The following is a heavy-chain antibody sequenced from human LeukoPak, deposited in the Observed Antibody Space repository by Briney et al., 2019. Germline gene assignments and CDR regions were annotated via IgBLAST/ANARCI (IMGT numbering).Heavy chain of an antibody. CDR2: INPSGDGT. CDR3: AREPPATGYYDY. D-gene: IGHD3-9*01. V-gene: IGHV1-46*01. J-gene: IGHJ4*02. Sequence: GASVKVSCKASGGTFSSYAISWVRQAPGQGLEWVGVINPSGDGTSYTQKFQGRVTMTRDMSTSTVFMELTSLRSEDTAVYFCAREPPATGYYDYWGQGTLVTVSS. CDR1: GGTFSSYA.